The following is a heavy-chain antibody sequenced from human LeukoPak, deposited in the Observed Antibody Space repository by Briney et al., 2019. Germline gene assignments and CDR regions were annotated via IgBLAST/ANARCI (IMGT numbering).Heavy chain of an antibody. V-gene: IGHV3-9*01. J-gene: IGHJ6*02. CDR2: ISWNSGSI. Sequence: GRSLRLSCAASGFTFDDYAMHWVRQAPGKGLEWVSGISWNSGSIGYADSVKGRFTISRDNAKNSLYLQMNSLRAEDTALYYCAKDSKGASGYYDHSAGMDVWGQGTTVTVSS. CDR3: AKDSKGASGYYDHSAGMDV. D-gene: IGHD3-3*01. CDR1: GFTFDDYA.